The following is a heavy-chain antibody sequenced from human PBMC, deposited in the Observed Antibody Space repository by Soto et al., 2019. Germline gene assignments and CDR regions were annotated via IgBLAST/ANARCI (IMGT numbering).Heavy chain of an antibody. D-gene: IGHD3-3*01. V-gene: IGHV3-15*07. Sequence: EVQLVESGGGLVKPGGSLRLSCAASGFTFSNAWMNWVRQAPGKGLEWVGRIKSKTDGGTTDYAAPVKGRFTISRDDSXXTQHLQMNSLKTEDTAVYYCTTLSITIFGVVLMDVWGQGTTVTVSS. CDR3: TTLSITIFGVVLMDV. CDR2: IKSKTDGGTT. J-gene: IGHJ6*02. CDR1: GFTFSNAW.